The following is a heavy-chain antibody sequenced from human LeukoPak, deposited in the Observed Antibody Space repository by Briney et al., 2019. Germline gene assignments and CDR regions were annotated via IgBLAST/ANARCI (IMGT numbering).Heavy chain of an antibody. CDR2: INTDGSST. D-gene: IGHD7-27*01. CDR3: ASLPLTGTAAIFDY. V-gene: IGHV3-74*01. J-gene: IGHJ4*02. CDR1: GFTFSSYW. Sequence: GGSLRLSCAASGFTFSSYWMHWVRQAPGKGLVWVSRINTDGSSTSYADSVKGRFTISRDNAKNTLYLQMNSLRAEDTAVYYCASLPLTGTAAIFDYWGQGTLVTVSS.